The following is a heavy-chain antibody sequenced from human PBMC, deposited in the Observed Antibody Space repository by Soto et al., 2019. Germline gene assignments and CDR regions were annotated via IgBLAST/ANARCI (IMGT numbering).Heavy chain of an antibody. J-gene: IGHJ4*02. Sequence: SETLSLTCTVSGGSMISYYWSWIRQPPGRGLEWIGFIYYAGSTKYNPSLNSRVTISVDTSASTVYMEVSSLKFEDTAVYYCAGASCSGDCYLTDYWGQGTLVTVSS. CDR2: IYYAGST. CDR3: AGASCSGDCYLTDY. CDR1: GGSMISYY. D-gene: IGHD2-21*02. V-gene: IGHV4-59*03.